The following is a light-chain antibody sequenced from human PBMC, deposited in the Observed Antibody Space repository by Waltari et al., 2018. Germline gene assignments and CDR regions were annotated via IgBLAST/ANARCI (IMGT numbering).Light chain of an antibody. CDR1: QSVSSY. CDR2: DAS. CDR3: QQAPT. V-gene: IGKV3-11*01. Sequence: EIVLTQSPATLSLSPGERATLSCRASQSVSSYLAWYQQKPGQAPRLLIYDASNRATGIPARFSGSGSGTDFTLTISSLEPEDFAVYYCQQAPTFGQGTKLEIK. J-gene: IGKJ2*01.